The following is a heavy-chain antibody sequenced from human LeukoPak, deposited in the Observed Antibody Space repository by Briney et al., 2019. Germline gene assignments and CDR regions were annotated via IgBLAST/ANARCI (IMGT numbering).Heavy chain of an antibody. J-gene: IGHJ4*02. CDR2: IYYSGST. CDR1: RGSINNYF. D-gene: IGHD3-10*01. CDR3: ARGHGSGSYLDY. Sequence: TSETLSLTCTVSRGSINNYFWSWIRQPPGKGLEWIGFIYYSGSTNYNPSLKSRVTISVDTSKNQFSLKLSSVTAADTAVYYCARGHGSGSYLDYWGQGTLVTVSS. V-gene: IGHV4-59*12.